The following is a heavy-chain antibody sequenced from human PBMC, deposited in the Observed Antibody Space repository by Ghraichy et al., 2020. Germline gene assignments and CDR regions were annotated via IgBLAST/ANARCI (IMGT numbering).Heavy chain of an antibody. D-gene: IGHD3-3*01. CDR2: ISGSGGST. CDR3: AKDPRFLEWRDY. J-gene: IGHJ4*02. V-gene: IGHV3-23*01. Sequence: GGSLRLSCAASGFTFSSYAMSWVRHAPGKGLEWVSAISGSGGSTYYADSVKGRFTISRDNSKNTLYLQMNSLRAEDTAVYYCAKDPRFLEWRDYWGQGTLVTVSS. CDR1: GFTFSSYA.